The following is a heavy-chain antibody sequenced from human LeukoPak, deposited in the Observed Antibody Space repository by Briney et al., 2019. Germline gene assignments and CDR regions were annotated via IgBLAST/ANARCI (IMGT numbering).Heavy chain of an antibody. Sequence: SETLSLTCTVSGGSIGGYYWSWIRQSPGKGLEWIGYISYGGSTNYNPALKRQVTISADTSKNQISLKLPSVTAADTGVYYCAGGPAEDSSYEYWGQGTLVTVSS. CDR2: ISYGGST. V-gene: IGHV4-59*01. D-gene: IGHD5-12*01. CDR3: AGGPAEDSSYEY. J-gene: IGHJ4*02. CDR1: GGSIGGYY.